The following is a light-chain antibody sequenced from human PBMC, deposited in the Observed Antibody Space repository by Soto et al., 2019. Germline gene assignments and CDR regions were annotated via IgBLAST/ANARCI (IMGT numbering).Light chain of an antibody. CDR2: RNN. J-gene: IGLJ2*01. CDR3: TVWDDRLRGRL. Sequence: QSVLTQPPSASGTPGQRVTISCSGSSSNIESNYVYWYQQLPGTAPRLLIYRNNQRPSGVPDRFSGSKSGTSASLAISALRYEDEADYSCTVWDDRLRGRLFGGGTKLTVL. V-gene: IGLV1-47*01. CDR1: SSNIESNY.